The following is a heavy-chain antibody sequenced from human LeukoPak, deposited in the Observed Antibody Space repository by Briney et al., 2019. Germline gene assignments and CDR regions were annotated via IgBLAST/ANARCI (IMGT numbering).Heavy chain of an antibody. Sequence: SETLSLTCTVSGGSISSSSYYWGWLRQPPGKGLEWIGSIYYSGSTYYNPSLKSRVTISVDTSKNQFSLKLSSVTAADTAVYYCARGIPPEYWGQGTLVTVSS. D-gene: IGHD1-14*01. V-gene: IGHV4-39*07. CDR3: ARGIPPEY. CDR1: GGSISSSSYY. J-gene: IGHJ4*02. CDR2: IYYSGST.